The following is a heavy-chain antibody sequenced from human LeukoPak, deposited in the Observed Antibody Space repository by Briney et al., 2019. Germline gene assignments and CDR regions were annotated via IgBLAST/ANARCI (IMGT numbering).Heavy chain of an antibody. V-gene: IGHV1-8*01. CDR2: MNPNSGNT. Sequence: ASVTVSCKASGYTFTSYDINWVRQATGQGLEWMGWMNPNSGNTGYAQKFQGRVTMTRNTSISTAYMELSSLRSEDTAVYYCAKSGSYYITTWFDPWGQGTLVTVSS. D-gene: IGHD1-26*01. J-gene: IGHJ5*02. CDR1: GYTFTSYD. CDR3: AKSGSYYITTWFDP.